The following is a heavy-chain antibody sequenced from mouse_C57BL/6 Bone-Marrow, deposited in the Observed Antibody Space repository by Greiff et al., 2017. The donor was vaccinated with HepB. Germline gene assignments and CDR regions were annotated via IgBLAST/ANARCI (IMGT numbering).Heavy chain of an antibody. CDR2: IYPRSGNT. CDR3: ARWLLLAY. J-gene: IGHJ3*01. Sequence: QVQLQQSGAELARPGASVKLSCKASGYTFTSYGISWVKQRTGQGLEWIGEIYPRSGNTYYNEKSKGKATLTADKSSSTAYMELRSLTSEDSAVYFCARWLLLAYWGQGTLVTVSA. V-gene: IGHV1-81*01. CDR1: GYTFTSYG. D-gene: IGHD2-3*01.